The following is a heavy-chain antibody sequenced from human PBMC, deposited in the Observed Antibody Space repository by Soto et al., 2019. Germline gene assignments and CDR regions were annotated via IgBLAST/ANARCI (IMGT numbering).Heavy chain of an antibody. Sequence: SETLALTCTVSGGFIWGWIRQSPDKGLEWIGYIYNSGRYNYNPSLESRLTISIDTSKNQFSLRLASVTAADTAVYYCARTLPNRQLFDSWSQGTLVTVSS. CDR3: ARTLPNRQLFDS. CDR2: IYNSGRY. CDR1: GGFI. V-gene: IGHV4-59*01. J-gene: IGHJ4*02. D-gene: IGHD1-1*01.